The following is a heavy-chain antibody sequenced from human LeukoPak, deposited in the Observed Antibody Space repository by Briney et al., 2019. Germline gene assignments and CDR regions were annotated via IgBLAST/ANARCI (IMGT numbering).Heavy chain of an antibody. V-gene: IGHV3-20*04. D-gene: IGHD2-15*01. J-gene: IGHJ4*02. Sequence: GGSLRLSCAASGFTFDDYGMSWVRQGPGKGLEWVSAVNWNGGSTGYADSVKGRFTISRDNAKNSLYLQMDSLRAEDTALYYCARAPIASPFYFDYWGQGTLVTVSS. CDR1: GFTFDDYG. CDR2: VNWNGGST. CDR3: ARAPIASPFYFDY.